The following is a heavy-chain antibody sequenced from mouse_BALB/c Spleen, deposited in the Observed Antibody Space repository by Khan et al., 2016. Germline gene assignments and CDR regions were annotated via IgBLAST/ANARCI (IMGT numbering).Heavy chain of an antibody. V-gene: IGHV3-2*02. D-gene: IGHD3-3*01. CDR2: ISYSGST. CDR1: GYSITSDYA. J-gene: IGHJ4*01. CDR3: ARSRYAMDY. Sequence: VQLKESGPGLVKPSQSLSLTCTVTGYSITSDYAWNWIRQFPGNKLEWMGYISYSGSTSYNPSLKSRISITRDTSKNQFFLQLNSVTTEDTATYYCARSRYAMDYWGQGTSVTVSS.